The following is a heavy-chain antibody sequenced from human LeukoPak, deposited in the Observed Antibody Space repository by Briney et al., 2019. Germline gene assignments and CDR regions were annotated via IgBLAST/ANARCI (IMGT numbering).Heavy chain of an antibody. CDR3: AREVHGWTVTMKNAFDI. CDR2: IRFDGSNH. D-gene: IGHD4-17*01. CDR1: GFVFSDYG. V-gene: IGHV3-30*02. Sequence: GGSLRLSCAASGFVFSDYGMHWVRQAPGKGLEWVASIRFDGSNHNYVDSVKGRFTISRDNTKNTLYLQMNSLRPEDTALYYCAREVHGWTVTMKNAFDIWGQGTMVTVSS. J-gene: IGHJ3*02.